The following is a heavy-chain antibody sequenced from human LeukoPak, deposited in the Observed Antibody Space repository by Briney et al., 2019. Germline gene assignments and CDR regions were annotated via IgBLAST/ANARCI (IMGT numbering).Heavy chain of an antibody. Sequence: TLSLTCTVSGGSISSGGYYWSWIRQPPGKGLEWIGYIYHSGSTYYNPSLKSRVTISVDTSKNQFSLKLSSVTAADTAVYYCARVRGGILFDYWGQGTLVTVSS. CDR1: GGSISSGGYY. J-gene: IGHJ4*02. V-gene: IGHV4-30-2*01. CDR2: IYHSGST. CDR3: ARVRGGILFDY. D-gene: IGHD2-15*01.